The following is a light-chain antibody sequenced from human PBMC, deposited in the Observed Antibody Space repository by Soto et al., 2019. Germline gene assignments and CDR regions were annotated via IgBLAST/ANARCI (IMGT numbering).Light chain of an antibody. J-gene: IGKJ4*01. V-gene: IGKV1-5*03. Sequence: DIQMTQSPSTLSGSVGDRATITCRASQTISSWLAWYQQKPGKAPKLLIYKASSLERGVPSRFSGSGSGTEFTLTINSVRPDDFATYYCQQYISYPITFGGGTKVDIK. CDR3: QQYISYPIT. CDR1: QTISSW. CDR2: KAS.